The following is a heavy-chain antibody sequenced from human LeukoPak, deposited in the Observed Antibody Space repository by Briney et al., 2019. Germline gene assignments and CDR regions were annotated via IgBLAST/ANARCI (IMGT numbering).Heavy chain of an antibody. Sequence: GGSLRLSCAASGFTFSSYSMNWVRQAPGKGLEWVSPISSSSSYIYYADSVKGRFTISRDNAKNSLYLQMNSLRAEDTAVYYCARSYYDILTGIPLAFDYWGQGTLVTVSS. V-gene: IGHV3-21*01. D-gene: IGHD3-9*01. CDR2: ISSSSSYI. CDR3: ARSYYDILTGIPLAFDY. J-gene: IGHJ4*02. CDR1: GFTFSSYS.